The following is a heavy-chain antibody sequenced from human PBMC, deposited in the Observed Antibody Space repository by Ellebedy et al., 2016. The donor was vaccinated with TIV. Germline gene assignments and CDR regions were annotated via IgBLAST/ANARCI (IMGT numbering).Heavy chain of an antibody. Sequence: AASVKVSCKASGYSFSNYYMHWVRQAPGQGLEWMGIINPNDDTKYYTQNFQGRVTVTRDTSANTVYMGLSSLRSEDTAVYYGARGRGYSFDVCDVWGQGTMVAVS. D-gene: IGHD5-18*01. J-gene: IGHJ3*01. CDR2: INPNDDTK. CDR1: GYSFSNYY. CDR3: ARGRGYSFDVCDV. V-gene: IGHV1-46*01.